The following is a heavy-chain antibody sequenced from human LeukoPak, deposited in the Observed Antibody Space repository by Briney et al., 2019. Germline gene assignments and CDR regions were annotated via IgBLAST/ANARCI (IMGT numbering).Heavy chain of an antibody. CDR2: ISSNGGST. CDR1: GFTSSSYA. V-gene: IGHV3-64D*09. J-gene: IGHJ4*02. Sequence: GGSPRLSCSASGFTSSSYAMHWVRQAPGKGLECVSTISSNGGSTYYADSVKGRFTISRDNSKNTLYLQMSSLRPEDTAVYYCVRDTSYCSGGRCFSTYSFDYWGQGTLVTVSS. CDR3: VRDTSYCSGGRCFSTYSFDY. D-gene: IGHD2-15*01.